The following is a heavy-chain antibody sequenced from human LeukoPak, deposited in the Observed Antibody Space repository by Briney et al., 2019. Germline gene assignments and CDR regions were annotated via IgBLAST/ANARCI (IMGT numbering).Heavy chain of an antibody. CDR3: ATGYSDSLRSPLDS. CDR2: ITHSGYGT. J-gene: IGHJ5*01. Sequence: GGSLRLSCAASGFVFSSLDMGWVRQAPGKGLEWVSAITHSGYGTYYADSVKGRFTISRDDSKNTLFLQMNSLRAEDTAVYYCATGYSDSLRSPLDSWGQGTLVTVSS. D-gene: IGHD3-22*01. CDR1: GFVFSSLD. V-gene: IGHV3-23*01.